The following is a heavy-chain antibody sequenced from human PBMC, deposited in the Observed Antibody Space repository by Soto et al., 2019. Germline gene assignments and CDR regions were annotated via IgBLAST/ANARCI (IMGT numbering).Heavy chain of an antibody. CDR1: GGSISSGGYY. J-gene: IGHJ4*02. CDR3: ATGMTTAVIFDY. CDR2: IYDSGGT. Sequence: QVQLQESGPGLVKPSQTLSLTCPFSGGSISSGGYYWIWIRQHPGKGLEWIGYIYDSGGTYYNPSLKSRVTISTDTSKNQFSLKLSSVTAADTAVYYCATGMTTAVIFDYWGQGALVTVSS. D-gene: IGHD4-17*01. V-gene: IGHV4-31*03.